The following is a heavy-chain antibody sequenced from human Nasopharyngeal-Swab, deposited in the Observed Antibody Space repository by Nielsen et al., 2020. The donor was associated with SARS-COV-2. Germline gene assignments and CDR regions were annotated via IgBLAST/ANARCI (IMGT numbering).Heavy chain of an antibody. CDR3: ARSSSGVSHPYHSDF. Sequence: GESLKISCKGSGYSFSTFWIAWVRQMHGNGLEWMGIIYPGDLDTRYSPSFRGQVSISVDKSISTAFLHWSSLTASDTAMYYCARSSSGVSHPYHSDFWGQGTQVSVSS. J-gene: IGHJ4*02. CDR2: IYPGDLDT. V-gene: IGHV5-51*01. D-gene: IGHD3/OR15-3a*01. CDR1: GYSFSTFW.